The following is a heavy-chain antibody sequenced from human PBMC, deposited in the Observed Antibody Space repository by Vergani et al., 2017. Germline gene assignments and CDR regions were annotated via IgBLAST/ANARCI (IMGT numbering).Heavy chain of an antibody. V-gene: IGHV3-30*18. J-gene: IGHJ6*03. Sequence: QVQLVESGGGVVQPGRSLRLSCAASGFTFSSYGMHWVRQAPGKGLEWVAVISYDGSNKYYADSVKGRFTISRDNYKKTLYLQMNSLSAEDTAVYYCAKPRAASYDFWSGYYYHYYYYMDVWGKGTTVTVSS. D-gene: IGHD3-3*01. CDR3: AKPRAASYDFWSGYYYHYYYYMDV. CDR1: GFTFSSYG. CDR2: ISYDGSNK.